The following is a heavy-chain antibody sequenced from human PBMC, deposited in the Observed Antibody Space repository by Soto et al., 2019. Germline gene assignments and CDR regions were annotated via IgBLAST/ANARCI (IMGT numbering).Heavy chain of an antibody. V-gene: IGHV1-2*02. D-gene: IGHD3-9*01. J-gene: IGHJ6*02. CDR2: VNPNSGVT. CDR1: GYTFTVNF. Sequence: QVQLVQSGAEVMRPGASVKVSCKTSGYTFTVNFIHWARQAPGQGLEWMGWVNPNSGVTKYAQRFQGRVTRNRETSNTPAYMELSRPTSDDTALDYCARGYDSKAYFYPLGDGMDVWGQGTTVTVSS. CDR3: ARGYDSKAYFYPLGDGMDV.